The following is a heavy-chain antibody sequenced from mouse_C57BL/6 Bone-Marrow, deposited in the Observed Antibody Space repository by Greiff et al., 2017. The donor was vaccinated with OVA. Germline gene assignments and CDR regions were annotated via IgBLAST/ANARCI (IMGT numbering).Heavy chain of an antibody. D-gene: IGHD1-1*01. CDR3: TRIYYYGSRELAY. J-gene: IGHJ3*01. CDR2: IRNKANNHAT. Sequence: EVMLVESGGGLVQPGGSMKLSCAASGFTFSDAWMDWVRQSPEKGLEWVAEIRNKANNHATYYAESVKGRFTISRDDSKSSVYLQMNSLRAEDTGIYYGTRIYYYGSRELAYWGQGTLVTVSA. V-gene: IGHV6-6*01. CDR1: GFTFSDAW.